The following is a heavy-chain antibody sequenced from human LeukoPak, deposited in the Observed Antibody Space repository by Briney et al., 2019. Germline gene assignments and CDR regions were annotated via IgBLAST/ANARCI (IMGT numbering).Heavy chain of an antibody. CDR2: IYYSGST. CDR1: GDSISSYY. Sequence: SETLSLTCTVSGDSISSYYWSWIRQPPGKGLEWIGYIYYSGSTYYNPSLKSRVTISVDTSKNQFSLKLSSVTAEDTAVYYCARFACSGGSCYQDYWGQGTLVTVSS. CDR3: ARFACSGGSCYQDY. D-gene: IGHD2-15*01. J-gene: IGHJ4*02. V-gene: IGHV4-59*08.